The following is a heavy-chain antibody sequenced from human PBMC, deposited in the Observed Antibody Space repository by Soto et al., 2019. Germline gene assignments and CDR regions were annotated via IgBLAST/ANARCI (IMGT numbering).Heavy chain of an antibody. D-gene: IGHD6-19*01. Sequence: SETLSLTCTVSGGSMSGSYWSWVRQCPGKGLEWIAYIYYTGSPEYNPSLTSRVTISVDTSNNQFSLKLSAVTAADTAVYYCARGGWYLDYCGQGTPVTVSS. V-gene: IGHV4-59*01. CDR2: IYYTGSP. J-gene: IGHJ4*02. CDR3: ARGGWYLDY. CDR1: GGSMSGSY.